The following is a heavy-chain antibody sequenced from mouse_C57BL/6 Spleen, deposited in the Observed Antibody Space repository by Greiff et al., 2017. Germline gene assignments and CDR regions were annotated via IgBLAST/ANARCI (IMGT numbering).Heavy chain of an antibody. V-gene: IGHV1-5*01. Sequence: EVQLQQSGTVLARPGASVKMSCKTSGYTFTSYWMHWVKQRPGQGLEWIGAIYPGNSDTSYNQKFKGKAKLTAVTSASTAYMELSSLTNEDSAVYYCTRGLTTVVAFDYWGQGTTLTVSS. CDR2: IYPGNSDT. CDR3: TRGLTTVVAFDY. D-gene: IGHD1-1*01. CDR1: GYTFTSYW. J-gene: IGHJ2*01.